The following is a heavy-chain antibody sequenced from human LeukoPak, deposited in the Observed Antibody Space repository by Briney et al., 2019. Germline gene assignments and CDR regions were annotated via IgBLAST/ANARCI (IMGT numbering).Heavy chain of an antibody. Sequence: ASVKVSCKASGYTFTSYGISWVRQAPGQGLEWMGWISAYNGNTNYAQKLQGRVTMTTDTSTSTAYMELRSLRSDDTAVYYCASTRTAGIPGDYWGQGTLVTVSS. J-gene: IGHJ4*02. CDR2: ISAYNGNT. V-gene: IGHV1-18*01. CDR1: GYTFTSYG. CDR3: ASTRTAGIPGDY. D-gene: IGHD6-13*01.